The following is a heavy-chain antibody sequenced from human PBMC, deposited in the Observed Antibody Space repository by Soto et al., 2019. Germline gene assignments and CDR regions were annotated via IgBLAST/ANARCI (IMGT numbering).Heavy chain of an antibody. J-gene: IGHJ5*01. CDR3: ARDGSFDGQIDWFDP. CDR1: GYTFTGYY. D-gene: IGHD3-10*01. V-gene: IGHV1-2*04. CDR2: INPNSGGT. Sequence: ASVKVSCKASGYTFTGYYMHWVRQAPGQGLEWMGWINPNSGGTNYAQKFQGWVTMTRDTSISTAYMELSRLRSDDTAVYYCARDGSFDGQIDWFDPWRQGTLVTVSS.